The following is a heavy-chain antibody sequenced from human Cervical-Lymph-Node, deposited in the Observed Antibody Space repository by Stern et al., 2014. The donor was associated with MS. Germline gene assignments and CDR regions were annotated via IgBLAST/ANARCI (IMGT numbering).Heavy chain of an antibody. D-gene: IGHD6-13*01. CDR3: VRALGSSSFRYWFDP. Sequence: QLQLQESGPGLVKPSGTLSLTCAVSGDSISSSNWWSWVRQSPGKGLEWVGDIYHAGTTNYNSTLKSRLTISAANSKNQFSLKLTSVTAADTAVYYCVRALGSSSFRYWFDPWGQGTLVIVSS. CDR1: GDSISSSNW. V-gene: IGHV4-4*02. J-gene: IGHJ5*02. CDR2: IYHAGTT.